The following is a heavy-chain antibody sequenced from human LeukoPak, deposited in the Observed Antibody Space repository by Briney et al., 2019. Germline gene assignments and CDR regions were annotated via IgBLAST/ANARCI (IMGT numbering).Heavy chain of an antibody. Sequence: SETLSLTCTVSGDSVSTYSDYWAGVRQPPGKGREWIGSFFQSGSTFYNPSLKSRVTIFEDTSKRQVSLWLRSVTAADTAVYYRVSLYSRGPGGFDFWGQGSLVTVSS. V-gene: IGHV4-39*01. CDR1: GDSVSTYSDY. CDR3: VSLYSRGPGGFDF. D-gene: IGHD4-11*01. J-gene: IGHJ4*02. CDR2: FFQSGST.